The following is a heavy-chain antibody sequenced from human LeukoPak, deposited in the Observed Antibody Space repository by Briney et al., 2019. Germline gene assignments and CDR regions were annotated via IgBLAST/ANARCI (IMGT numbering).Heavy chain of an antibody. CDR1: GFTFSSYA. CDR2: ISGSGGST. CDR3: AKLVVVAARFDY. D-gene: IGHD2-15*01. J-gene: IGHJ4*02. V-gene: IGHV3-23*01. Sequence: PGGSLRLSCAASGFTFSSYAMSWVRQAPGKGLEWVSAISGSGGSTYYADSVKGRFTISRDNSKDTLYLQMNSLRAGDTAVYYCAKLVVVAARFDYWGQGTLVTVSS.